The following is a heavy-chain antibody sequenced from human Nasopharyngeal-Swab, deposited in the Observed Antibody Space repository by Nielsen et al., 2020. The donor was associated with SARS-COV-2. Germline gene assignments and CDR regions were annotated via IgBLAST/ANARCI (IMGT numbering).Heavy chain of an antibody. D-gene: IGHD4-17*01. J-gene: IGHJ4*02. CDR1: GFTFSSFG. Sequence: GESLKISCAASGFTFSSFGMHWVRQAPGKALEWVAFIAHDASNEYYGDSVKGRFSISRDSSKNTLYLQMDSLRGEDTAVYYCARDAPAHYGAFYWGRGTLVTVSS. CDR2: IAHDASNE. CDR3: ARDAPAHYGAFY. V-gene: IGHV3-30*03.